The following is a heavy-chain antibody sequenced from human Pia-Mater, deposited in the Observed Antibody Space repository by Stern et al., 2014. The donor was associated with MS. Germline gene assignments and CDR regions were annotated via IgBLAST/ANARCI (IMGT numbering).Heavy chain of an antibody. V-gene: IGHV1-3*01. CDR3: ARLHYDSSGSGGD. Sequence: QVQLVQSGAEVKKPGASVKVSCKASGYSFTSYALHWVRQAPGQRFEWMGWINAGNGDTKYSQNFQGRVTITSDTSANTAYMELTSLKSVDTAVYYCARLHYDSSGSGGDWGHGTLVTVSS. J-gene: IGHJ4*01. D-gene: IGHD3-22*01. CDR2: INAGNGDT. CDR1: GYSFTSYA.